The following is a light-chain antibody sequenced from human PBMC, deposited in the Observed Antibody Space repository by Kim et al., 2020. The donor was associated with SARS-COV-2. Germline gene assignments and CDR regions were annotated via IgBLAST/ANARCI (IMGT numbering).Light chain of an antibody. CDR3: NSRDSNDNVV. CDR1: SLRSYY. J-gene: IGLJ2*01. V-gene: IGLV3-19*01. CDR2: GKN. Sequence: VALGQTVRITCQGDSLRSYYATWYQQKQGQAPILVIYGKNNRPSGIQDRFSGSSSGNTASLTITGAQAEDEADYYCNSRDSNDNVVFGGGTQLTVL.